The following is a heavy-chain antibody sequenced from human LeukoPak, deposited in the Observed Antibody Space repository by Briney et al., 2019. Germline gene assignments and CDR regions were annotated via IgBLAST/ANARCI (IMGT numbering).Heavy chain of an antibody. CDR3: VRDSGSSYGYYFLH. Sequence: VQPGGSLRLSCAASGFTVSSNYMSWVRQAPGKGLEWVSSISSSSSHMFYADSVKGRFSISRDNANNSLYLQMNSLRAEDTAVYYCVRDSGSSYGYYFLHWGQGTLVTVSS. J-gene: IGHJ1*01. D-gene: IGHD1-26*01. V-gene: IGHV3-21*01. CDR2: ISSSSSHM. CDR1: GFTVSSNY.